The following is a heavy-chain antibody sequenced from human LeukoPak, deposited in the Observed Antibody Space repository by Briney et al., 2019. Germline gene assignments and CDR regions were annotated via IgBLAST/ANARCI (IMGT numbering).Heavy chain of an antibody. CDR2: INHSGST. CDR1: GGSFSGYY. Sequence: KSSETLSLTCAVYGGSFSGYYWSWIRQPPGKGLEWIGEINHSGSTNYNPSLKSRVTISVDTSKNQFSLKLSSVTAADTAVYYCARGREGPDYDILTGYAWGAFDIWGQGTMVTVSS. J-gene: IGHJ3*02. V-gene: IGHV4-34*01. D-gene: IGHD3-9*01. CDR3: ARGREGPDYDILTGYAWGAFDI.